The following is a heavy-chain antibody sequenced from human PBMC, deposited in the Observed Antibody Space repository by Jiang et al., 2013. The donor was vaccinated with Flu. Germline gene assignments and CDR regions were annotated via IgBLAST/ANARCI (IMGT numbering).Heavy chain of an antibody. Sequence: GLVKPSETLSLTCSVSGGSSEVTTGAGSGSPQGRDWSGLGISITLGAPTTTLPQESSHHISRLYAKNQFSLKLSSATAADTAMYYCARVTLGGPLNWFDPWGQGTLVTVSS. CDR3: ARVTLGGPLNWFDP. V-gene: IGHV4-59*02. J-gene: IGHJ5*02. CDR2: SITLGAP. CDR1: GGSSEVTT. D-gene: IGHD3-16*01.